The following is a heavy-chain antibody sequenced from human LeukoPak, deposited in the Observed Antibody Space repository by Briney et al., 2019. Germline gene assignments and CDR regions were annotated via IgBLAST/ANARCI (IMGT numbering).Heavy chain of an antibody. CDR3: AKARIAAAGTGAFDV. Sequence: PGGSLRLSCAASGFTVSSYGMIWVRQAPGKGLEWVSAFSATDGSAQYAESVKGRFTISRDNSKNSLYLQMNSLGDEDTAVYYCAKARIAAAGTGAFDVWGQGTMVTVSS. D-gene: IGHD6-13*01. CDR2: FSATDGSA. CDR1: GFTVSSYG. J-gene: IGHJ3*01. V-gene: IGHV3-23*01.